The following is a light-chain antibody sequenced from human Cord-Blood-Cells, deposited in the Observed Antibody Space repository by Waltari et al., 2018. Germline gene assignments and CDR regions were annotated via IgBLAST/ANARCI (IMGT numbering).Light chain of an antibody. CDR2: DVS. V-gene: IGLV2-14*03. Sequence: QSALTQPASVSGSPGQSITISCTGTSSDVGGYNYVSLYQQHPGKAPKLMIYDVSNRPSGVSNRFSGSKSGNTASLTISGLQAEDEADYYCSSYTSSSTYWVFGGGTKLTVL. CDR1: SSDVGGYNY. J-gene: IGLJ3*02. CDR3: SSYTSSSTYWV.